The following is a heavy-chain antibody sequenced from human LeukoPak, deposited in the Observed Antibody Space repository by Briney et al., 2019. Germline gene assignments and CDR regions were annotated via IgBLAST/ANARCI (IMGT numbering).Heavy chain of an antibody. V-gene: IGHV1-2*02. CDR1: GYTFTGYY. J-gene: IGHJ4*02. CDR3: ARAYTNHIVVVPAHHPYFDY. Sequence: ASVKVSCKASGYTFTGYYMHWVRQAPGQGLEWMGWINPNSGGTNYAQKFQGRVTMTRDTSISTAYMELSRLRSDDTAVYYCARAYTNHIVVVPAHHPYFDYWGQGTLVTVSS. D-gene: IGHD2-2*01. CDR2: INPNSGGT.